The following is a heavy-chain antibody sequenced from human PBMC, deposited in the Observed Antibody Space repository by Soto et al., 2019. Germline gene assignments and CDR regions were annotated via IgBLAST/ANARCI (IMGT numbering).Heavy chain of an antibody. Sequence: GPEVQKPGASVKVSCKGSGYIFTSYGIAWVRQAPGQGLEWMGWISAHNGKTEYAQKFQGRVTVTRDTSTSTAYLELRSLRSDDTALYYCAGGRYGDYWGQGALVTVSS. CDR3: AGGRYGDY. CDR2: ISAHNGKT. J-gene: IGHJ4*02. D-gene: IGHD4-17*01. CDR1: GYIFTSYG. V-gene: IGHV1-18*01.